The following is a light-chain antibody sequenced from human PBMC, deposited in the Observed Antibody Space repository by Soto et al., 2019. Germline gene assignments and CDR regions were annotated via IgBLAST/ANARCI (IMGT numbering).Light chain of an antibody. CDR3: QQSFSIPPLT. CDR2: AAS. CDR1: QSISSH. J-gene: IGKJ4*01. Sequence: DIQMTQSPSSLSASVGDTVTITCRASQSISSHLNWYQQKPGKAPKLLIFAASSLQGGVPSRFSGSGSGTDFTLTISSLQPEDFATYYCQQSFSIPPLTFGGGTKVEIK. V-gene: IGKV1-39*01.